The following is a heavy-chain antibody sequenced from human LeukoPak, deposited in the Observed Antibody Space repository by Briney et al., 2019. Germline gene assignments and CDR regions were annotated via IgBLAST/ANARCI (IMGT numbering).Heavy chain of an antibody. CDR2: ISYDGSNK. Sequence: PGRSLRLSCAASGFTFSSYAMHWVRQAPGKGLEWVAVISYDGSNKYYAGSVKGRFTISRDNSKNTLYLQMNSLRAEDTAVYYCARGDYGDYGYFDYWGQGTLVTVSS. CDR3: ARGDYGDYGYFDY. V-gene: IGHV3-30*04. D-gene: IGHD4-17*01. J-gene: IGHJ4*02. CDR1: GFTFSSYA.